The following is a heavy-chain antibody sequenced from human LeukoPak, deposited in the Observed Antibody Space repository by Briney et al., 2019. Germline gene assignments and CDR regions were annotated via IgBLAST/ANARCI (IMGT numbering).Heavy chain of an antibody. CDR3: ARLRPGESYSSPLDY. J-gene: IGHJ4*02. Sequence: ASVKVSCKASGGTFSSYAVSWVRQAPGQGLEWMGRIIPILGIANYAQKFQGRVTITADKSTSTAYMELSSLRSEDTAVYYCARLRPGESYSSPLDYWGQGTLVTVSS. CDR2: IIPILGIA. D-gene: IGHD5-18*01. CDR1: GGTFSSYA. V-gene: IGHV1-69*04.